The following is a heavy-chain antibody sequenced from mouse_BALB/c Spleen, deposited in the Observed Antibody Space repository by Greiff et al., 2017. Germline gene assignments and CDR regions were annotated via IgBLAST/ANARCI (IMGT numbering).Heavy chain of an antibody. V-gene: IGHV1-62-2*01. CDR3: ARHEEEGSTMRRYYAMDY. Sequence: VQLQQSGAELVKPGASVKLSCKASGYTFTEYIIHWVKQRSGQGLEWIGWFYPGSGSIKYNEKFKDKATLTADKSSSTVYMELSRLTSEDSAVYFCARHEEEGSTMRRYYAMDYWGQGTSVTVSS. CDR2: FYPGSGSI. J-gene: IGHJ4*01. CDR1: GYTFTEYI. D-gene: IGHD2-4*01.